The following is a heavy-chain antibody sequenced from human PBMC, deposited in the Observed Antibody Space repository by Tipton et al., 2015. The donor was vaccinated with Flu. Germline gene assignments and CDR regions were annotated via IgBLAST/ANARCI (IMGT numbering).Heavy chain of an antibody. Sequence: TLSLTCAISGGSFSNYYWSWIRQPPGKGLEWIGEINHSGSTKYNPSLKSRVTISIDTSKGQFSLKVSSVTAADTAVYFCAGGKVTSFGVVIRRYYGMDVWGQGTTVTVSS. J-gene: IGHJ6*02. V-gene: IGHV4-34*01. D-gene: IGHD3-3*01. CDR1: GGSFSNYY. CDR3: AGGKVTSFGVVIRRYYGMDV. CDR2: INHSGST.